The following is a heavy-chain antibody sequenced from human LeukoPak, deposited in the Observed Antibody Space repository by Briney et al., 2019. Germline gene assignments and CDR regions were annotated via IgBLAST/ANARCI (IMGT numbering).Heavy chain of an antibody. V-gene: IGHV4-59*08. Sequence: PSETLSLTCTVSGGSLTSYYWSWIRQPPGKGLEWIGYIYYTGGTNYNPSLKSRVTISVDTSKNQVSLELTSVTAADTAVYYCARRGYEGWFDPWGQGTLVTVSS. CDR3: ARRGYEGWFDP. J-gene: IGHJ5*02. CDR1: GGSLTSYY. D-gene: IGHD3-16*01. CDR2: IYYTGGT.